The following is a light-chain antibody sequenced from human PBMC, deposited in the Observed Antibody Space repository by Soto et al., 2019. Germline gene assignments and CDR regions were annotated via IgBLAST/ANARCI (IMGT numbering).Light chain of an antibody. CDR3: QHYNSYSEA. Sequence: DIQMTQSPSTLSASVGDRVTITCRASQSIXXWLXWYQXKPXKAPRLLIYTASTLKSGVPSRFSGSGSGTEFTLTISSLQPDDFATYYCQHYNSYSEAFCQGTKVDIK. CDR1: QSIXXW. J-gene: IGKJ1*01. V-gene: IGKV1-5*03. CDR2: TAS.